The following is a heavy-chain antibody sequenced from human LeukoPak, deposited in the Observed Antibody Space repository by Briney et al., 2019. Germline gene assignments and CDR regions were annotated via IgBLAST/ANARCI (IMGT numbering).Heavy chain of an antibody. J-gene: IGHJ6*03. Sequence: PSETLSLTCTVSGGSISSGGYYWSWIRQPAGKGLEWIGRIYTSGSTNYNPSLKSRVTISVDTSKNQFSLKLSSVTAADTAVYYCASISSRRSTLMDVWGKGTTVTVSS. V-gene: IGHV4-61*02. CDR3: ASISSRRSTLMDV. CDR2: IYTSGST. CDR1: GGSISSGGYY. D-gene: IGHD6-6*01.